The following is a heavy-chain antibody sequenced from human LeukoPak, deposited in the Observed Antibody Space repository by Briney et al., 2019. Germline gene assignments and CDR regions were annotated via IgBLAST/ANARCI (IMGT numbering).Heavy chain of an antibody. D-gene: IGHD6-19*01. CDR1: GFTFSSYS. J-gene: IGHJ3*02. V-gene: IGHV3-48*01. CDR3: ARTGYSSGWFPWDAFDI. CDR2: ISSSSSTI. Sequence: GGSIRLSCAASGFTFSSYSMNWVRQAPGKGLEWVSYISSSSSTIYYADSVKGRFTISRDNAKNSLYLQMNSLRAEDTAVYYCARTGYSSGWFPWDAFDIWGQGTMVTVSS.